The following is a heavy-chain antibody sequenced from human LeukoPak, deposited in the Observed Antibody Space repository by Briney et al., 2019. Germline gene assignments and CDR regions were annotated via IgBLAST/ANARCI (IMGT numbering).Heavy chain of an antibody. J-gene: IGHJ5*02. CDR1: GGSISSYF. D-gene: IGHD3-10*01. Sequence: SETLSLTCTVPGGSISSYFWTWIRQPAGKGLEWIGHIYTSGSTNFNPSLKSRVTMSVDTSKNQFSLKLTSVTAADTAVYYCARGPRFGELLWHWFDPWGQGTLVTVSS. CDR2: IYTSGST. V-gene: IGHV4-4*07. CDR3: ARGPRFGELLWHWFDP.